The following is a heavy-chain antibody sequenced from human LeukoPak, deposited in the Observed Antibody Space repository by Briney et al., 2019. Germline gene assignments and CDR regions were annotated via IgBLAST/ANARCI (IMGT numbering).Heavy chain of an antibody. CDR1: GFTFDDYA. CDR2: ISWNSGSI. D-gene: IGHD6-19*01. J-gene: IGHJ3*02. V-gene: IGHV3-9*01. CDR3: AKDIGAVAGFHDVFDI. Sequence: PGGSLRLSCAASGFTFDDYAMHWVRQAPGKGLEWVSGISWNSGSIVYADSVKGRFTISRDNAKNSLYLQMNSLRAEDTALYYCAKDIGAVAGFHDVFDIWGQGTMVTVSS.